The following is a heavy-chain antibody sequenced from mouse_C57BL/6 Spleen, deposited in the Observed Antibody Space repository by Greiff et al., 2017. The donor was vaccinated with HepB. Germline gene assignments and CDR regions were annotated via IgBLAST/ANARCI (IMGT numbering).Heavy chain of an antibody. CDR1: GYTFTDYY. CDR3: ARGLYGSSSYYAMDY. CDR2: INPYNGGT. D-gene: IGHD1-1*01. J-gene: IGHJ4*01. Sequence: EVQLQQSGPVLVKPGASVKMSCKASGYTFTDYYMNWVKQSHGKSLEWIGVINPYNGGTSYNQKFKGKATLTVDKSSSTAYMELNSLTSEDSAVYYCARGLYGSSSYYAMDYWGQGTSVTVSS. V-gene: IGHV1-19*01.